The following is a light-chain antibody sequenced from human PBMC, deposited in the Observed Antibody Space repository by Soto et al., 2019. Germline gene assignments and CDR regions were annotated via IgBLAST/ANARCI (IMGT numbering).Light chain of an antibody. CDR1: QSVSSY. Sequence: ESVLTQSPATLSLSPGERATLSCRASQSVSSYLAWYQQKPGHAPRLLIYDASNRATGIPARFSGSGSGTDFTLTISSLEPEDVAVYYCQQRTNWYTFGQGTKLEIK. V-gene: IGKV3-11*01. CDR3: QQRTNWYT. CDR2: DAS. J-gene: IGKJ2*01.